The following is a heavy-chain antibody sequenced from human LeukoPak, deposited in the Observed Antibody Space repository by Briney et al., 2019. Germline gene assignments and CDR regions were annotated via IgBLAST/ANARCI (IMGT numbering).Heavy chain of an antibody. CDR3: AREGYCSGGSCYPFDY. CDR1: GFTFSSYS. J-gene: IGHJ4*02. D-gene: IGHD2-15*01. CDR2: ISSSSSTI. Sequence: GGSLRLSCAASGFTFSSYSMNWVRQAPGKGLEWVSYISSSSSTIYYADSVKGRFTISRDNAKNSLYLQMNSLRAEDTAVYYCAREGYCSGGSCYPFDYWGQGTLVTVSS. V-gene: IGHV3-48*04.